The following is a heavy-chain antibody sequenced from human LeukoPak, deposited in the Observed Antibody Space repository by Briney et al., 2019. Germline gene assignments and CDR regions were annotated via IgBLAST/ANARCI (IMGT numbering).Heavy chain of an antibody. CDR3: ARDTVGGYSCYDC. CDR2: IKQDGSEK. Sequence: GGSLRLSCAASVFIFSRYWMTWMRQAPARGLEGVANIKQDGSEKYYVYSVKGRFTISRDKAKNSLYLQMNSLRAEDTAVYYCARDTVGGYSCYDCWGQGTLVTVSS. V-gene: IGHV3-7*01. J-gene: IGHJ4*02. CDR1: VFIFSRYW. D-gene: IGHD5-18*01.